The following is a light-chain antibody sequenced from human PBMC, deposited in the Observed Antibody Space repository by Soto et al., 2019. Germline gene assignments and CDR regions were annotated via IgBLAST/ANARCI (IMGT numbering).Light chain of an antibody. CDR1: SSDVGGYNY. CDR2: EVT. J-gene: IGLJ1*01. V-gene: IGLV2-14*01. CDR3: SSYTSSSPYV. Sequence: QSVLTQPASVSGSPGQSITISCTGTSSDVGGYNYVSWYQQHPGKAPKLMIYEVTNRPSGVDNRYSGSKSGKTAYLTRSRLQAEDEAHYYCSSYTSSSPYVFGSGTKLTVL.